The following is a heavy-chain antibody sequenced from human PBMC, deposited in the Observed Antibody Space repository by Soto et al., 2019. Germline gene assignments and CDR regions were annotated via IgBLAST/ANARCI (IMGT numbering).Heavy chain of an antibody. V-gene: IGHV4-34*01. CDR3: ARDRRAVAYYFDY. D-gene: IGHD6-19*01. Sequence: SETLSLTCAVYGGSFSGYYWSWIRQPPGKGLEWIGEINHSGSTNYNPSLKSRVTISADTSKNQFSLKLSSVTAADTAVYYCARDRRAVAYYFDYWGQGSLVTV. J-gene: IGHJ4*02. CDR2: INHSGST. CDR1: GGSFSGYY.